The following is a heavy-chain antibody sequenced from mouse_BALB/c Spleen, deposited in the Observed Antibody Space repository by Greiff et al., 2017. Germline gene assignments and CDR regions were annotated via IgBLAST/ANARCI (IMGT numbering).Heavy chain of an antibody. CDR2: IYPGGGYT. V-gene: IGHV1-63*02. D-gene: IGHD2-4*01. CDR3: ARPLMITTLYYYAMDY. Sequence: QVQLKQSGAELVRPGTSVKISCKASGYTFTNYWLGWVKQRPGHGLEWIGDIYPGGGYTNYNEKFKGKATLTADTSSSTAYMQLSSLTSEDSAVYFCARPLMITTLYYYAMDYWGQGTSVTVSS. CDR1: GYTFTNYW. J-gene: IGHJ4*01.